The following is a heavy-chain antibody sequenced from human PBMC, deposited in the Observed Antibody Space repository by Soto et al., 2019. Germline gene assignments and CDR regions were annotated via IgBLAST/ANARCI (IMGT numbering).Heavy chain of an antibody. CDR2: INPSGGST. J-gene: IGHJ4*02. CDR3: AREGEGAVALDY. D-gene: IGHD6-19*01. Sequence: QVQLVQSGAEVKKPGASVKVSCKASGYTFTSYYMHWVRQAPGQGLEWMGIINPSGGSTSYAQKYQGRVTMTRDTSTSTVYMELSSLRSEDTAVYYCAREGEGAVALDYWGQGTLVTVSS. CDR1: GYTFTSYY. V-gene: IGHV1-46*01.